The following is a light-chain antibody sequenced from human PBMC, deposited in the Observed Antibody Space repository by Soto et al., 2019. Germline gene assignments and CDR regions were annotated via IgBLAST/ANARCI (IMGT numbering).Light chain of an antibody. CDR3: QQYNNWRQT. CDR2: GAS. Sequence: IVMTQSPATLSVSLGERATLSCRASQRVSSNVAWCQQKPGQAPRLLLYGASARATGVPARFSGSGSGTQFTLPISSLQSEDFAVYYCQQYNNWRQTFGQGTKVDIK. J-gene: IGKJ1*01. V-gene: IGKV3-15*01. CDR1: QRVSSN.